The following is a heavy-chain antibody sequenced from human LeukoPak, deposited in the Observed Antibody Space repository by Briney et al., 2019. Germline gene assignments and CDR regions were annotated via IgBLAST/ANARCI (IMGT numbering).Heavy chain of an antibody. CDR3: ARALSYSYGSMDF. CDR1: GFTFSSYS. V-gene: IGHV3-21*01. J-gene: IGHJ4*02. D-gene: IGHD5-18*01. Sequence: PGGSLRLSCAASGFTFSSYSMNWVRQAPGKGVEGVSSISSGSKYIYNADSVKGRFTISRDNAKNSLYLQMNSLRAEDTAVYYCARALSYSYGSMDFWGQGTLVIVSS. CDR2: ISSGSKYI.